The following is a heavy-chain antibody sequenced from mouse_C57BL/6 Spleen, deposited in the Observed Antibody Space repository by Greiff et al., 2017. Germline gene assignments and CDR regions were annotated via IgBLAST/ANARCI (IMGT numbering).Heavy chain of an antibody. Sequence: EVQLVESGPGLVKPSQSLSLTCSVTGYSITSGYYWNWIRQFPGNKLEWMGYISYDGSNNYNPSLKNRISITRDTSKNQFFLKLNSVTTEDTATYYCARGGTTVVNFDYWGQGTTLTVSS. CDR2: ISYDGSN. CDR1: GYSITSGYY. V-gene: IGHV3-6*01. CDR3: ARGGTTVVNFDY. J-gene: IGHJ2*01. D-gene: IGHD1-1*01.